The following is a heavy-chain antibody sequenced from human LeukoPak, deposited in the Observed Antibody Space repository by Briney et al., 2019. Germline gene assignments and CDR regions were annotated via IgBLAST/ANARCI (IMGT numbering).Heavy chain of an antibody. J-gene: IGHJ4*02. D-gene: IGHD6-13*01. Sequence: GGSLRLSCAASGFTFSRYWIHWVRQAPGKGLEWVSGISSSGGSTYYADFVKGRFTISRDNSKNTLYLQISSLRVEDTAVYYCAKPREQQLVLRDFDYWGQGTLVTVSS. CDR3: AKPREQQLVLRDFDY. CDR1: GFTFSRYW. CDR2: ISSSGGST. V-gene: IGHV3-23*01.